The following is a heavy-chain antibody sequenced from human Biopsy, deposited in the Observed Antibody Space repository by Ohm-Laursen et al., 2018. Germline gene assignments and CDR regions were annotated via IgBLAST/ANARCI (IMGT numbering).Heavy chain of an antibody. CDR3: APQTPRDPDILTGAYHYDMAV. J-gene: IGHJ6*02. D-gene: IGHD3-9*01. CDR2: IITFFRTV. V-gene: IGHV1-69*01. Sequence: ESSVKVSCKVSGGTFSNSAISWVRQAPGQGLEWMGGIITFFRTVNYAQNFQGRLTITADEFTDTAYMELRSLRSEDTAVYYRAPQTPRDPDILTGAYHYDMAVWGQGTTVTVSS. CDR1: GGTFSNSA.